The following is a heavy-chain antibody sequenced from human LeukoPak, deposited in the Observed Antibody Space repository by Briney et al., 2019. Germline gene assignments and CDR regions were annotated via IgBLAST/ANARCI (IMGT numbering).Heavy chain of an antibody. J-gene: IGHJ4*02. CDR2: IYYTGST. V-gene: IGHV4-59*01. Sequence: PSETLSLTCTVSGGSISSYYWSWIRQPPGKGLEWIGFIYYTGSTNYNPSLKSRVTMSVDTSKNQFSLKLSSVTAADTAVYYCARVNGGGDILTDYYPYFDYWGQGTLVTVSS. CDR3: ARVNGGGDILTDYYPYFDY. D-gene: IGHD3-9*01. CDR1: GGSISSYY.